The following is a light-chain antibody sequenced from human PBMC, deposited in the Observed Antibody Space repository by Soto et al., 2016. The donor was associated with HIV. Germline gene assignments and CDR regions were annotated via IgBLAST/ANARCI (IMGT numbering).Light chain of an antibody. CDR1: QGISNS. V-gene: IGKV1-NL1*01. Sequence: DIQMTQSPSSLSASVGDRVTITCRASQGISNSLAWYQQKPGKAPKLLLYAASRLESGVPSRFSGSGSGTDYTLTISSLQPEDFATYYCQQYYSTPHFGPGTKGGYQT. CDR3: QQYYSTPH. J-gene: IGKJ3*01. CDR2: AAS.